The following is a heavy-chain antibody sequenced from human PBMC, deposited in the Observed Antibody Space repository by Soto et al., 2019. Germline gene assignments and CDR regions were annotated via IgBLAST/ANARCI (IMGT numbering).Heavy chain of an antibody. V-gene: IGHV1-69*13. J-gene: IGHJ4*02. CDR1: GGTLSRYA. Sequence: SVKVSCKASGGTLSRYAISWVRLAPGQGLEWMGGIIPVFGTPKYAQKFQGRVTITADESTSTAYMELRSLRSEDTAVYYCARVSDCSGGGCYSSFDYWGQGTLVTVSS. CDR3: ARVSDCSGGGCYSSFDY. CDR2: IIPVFGTP. D-gene: IGHD2-15*01.